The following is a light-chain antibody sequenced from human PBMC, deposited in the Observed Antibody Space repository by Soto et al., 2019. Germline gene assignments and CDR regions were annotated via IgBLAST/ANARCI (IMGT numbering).Light chain of an antibody. J-gene: IGKJ3*01. CDR3: QQNYNTPPFT. CDR2: AAS. V-gene: IGKV1-39*01. Sequence: DIQMTQSPSSLSASVGDEVTITCRASHTIMTYLNWYQLKPGKPPRLLIYAASTLQSGVPSRFSGSRSWTDFTLTINNLLQEDFATYYCQQNYNTPPFTFGHGTKVDIK. CDR1: HTIMTY.